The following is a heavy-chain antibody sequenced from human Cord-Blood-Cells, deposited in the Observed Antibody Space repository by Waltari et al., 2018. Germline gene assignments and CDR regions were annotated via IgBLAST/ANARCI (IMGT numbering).Heavy chain of an antibody. D-gene: IGHD2-2*02. V-gene: IGHV4-34*01. CDR1: GGSFSGYY. CDR3: ARGPVRYCSSTSCYIYYYYYYMDV. Sequence: QVQLQQWGAGLLKPSETLSLTCAVYGGSFSGYYWSWLRQPPGKGLEWIGEINHSGSTNYNPSLKSRVTRSVDTSKNQFSLKLSSVTAADTAVYYCARGPVRYCSSTSCYIYYYYYYMDVWGKGTTVTVSS. J-gene: IGHJ6*03. CDR2: INHSGST.